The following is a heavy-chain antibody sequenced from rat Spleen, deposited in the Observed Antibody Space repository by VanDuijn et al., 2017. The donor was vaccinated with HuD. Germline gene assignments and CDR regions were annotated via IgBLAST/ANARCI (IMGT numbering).Heavy chain of an antibody. CDR1: GFSLTSYG. J-gene: IGHJ2*01. CDR3: ATFSWGY. D-gene: IGHD1-2*01. Sequence: QVQLKESGPGLVQPSWTLSLTCTVSGFSLTSYGVHWVRQPPGKGLEWMGGRWGDGSTGYNSALKSRLSISRDTSKSQVFLKMNRLQTEDTATYYCATFSWGYWGQVVMVIVSS. CDR2: RWGDGST. V-gene: IGHV2-1*01.